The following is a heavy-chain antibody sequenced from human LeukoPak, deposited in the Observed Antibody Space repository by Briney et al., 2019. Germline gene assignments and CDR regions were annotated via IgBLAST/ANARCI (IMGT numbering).Heavy chain of an antibody. CDR2: IYSGGST. CDR1: GFTVSSSY. CDR3: ARASAKELGIDAFDI. D-gene: IGHD7-27*01. V-gene: IGHV3-66*01. J-gene: IGHJ3*02. Sequence: GGSLRLSCAASGFTVSSSYMSWVRQAPGKGLEWVSVIYSGGSTYYADSVKGRFTISRDNAENSLYLQMNSLRAEDTAVYYCARASAKELGIDAFDIWGQGTMVTASS.